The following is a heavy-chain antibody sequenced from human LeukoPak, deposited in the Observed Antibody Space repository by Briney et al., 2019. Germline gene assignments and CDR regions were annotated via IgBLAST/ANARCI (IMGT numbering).Heavy chain of an antibody. CDR1: AYTFTRYA. D-gene: IGHD3-10*01. Sequence: ASVKVSCKDCAYTFTRYAMHWVRPAPGQGREWMGWINAGNGNTKHSQKFQGRVTTTRDTSASTAYMELSSLRSEDTSVYHCARVMVRGVFLPLYGGQGTLVTVSS. CDR3: ARVMVRGVFLPLY. CDR2: INAGNGNT. J-gene: IGHJ4*02. V-gene: IGHV1-3*01.